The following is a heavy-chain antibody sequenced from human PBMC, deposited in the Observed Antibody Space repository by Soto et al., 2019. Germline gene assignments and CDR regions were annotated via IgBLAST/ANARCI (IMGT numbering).Heavy chain of an antibody. V-gene: IGHV3-23*01. CDR2: ISGSGGTT. J-gene: IGHJ4*02. Sequence: EVQLLESGGGLVQPGGSLRLSCAASGFTSSSYAMSWVRQAPGKGLEWVSAISGSGGTTYYADSVKGRFTISRDTSKNTLYLQMNSLRAEDTAVYYCAKVERYYYDSSGYYSSPLFWGQGTLVTVSS. D-gene: IGHD3-22*01. CDR3: AKVERYYYDSSGYYSSPLF. CDR1: GFTSSSYA.